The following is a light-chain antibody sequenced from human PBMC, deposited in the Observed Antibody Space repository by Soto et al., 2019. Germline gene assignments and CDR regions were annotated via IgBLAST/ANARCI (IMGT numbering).Light chain of an antibody. CDR1: SSDVGDYNY. CDR3: SSYAGSNNFGV. CDR2: EVT. V-gene: IGLV2-8*01. J-gene: IGLJ2*01. Sequence: QSVLTQPPSVSGSPGQSVTISCTGTSSDVGDYNYVSWYQHQPDKAPKLMIYEVTNRPSGVPDRFSGSKSGNTASLTVSGLQAEDEADYYCSSYAGSNNFGVFGGGTKVTVL.